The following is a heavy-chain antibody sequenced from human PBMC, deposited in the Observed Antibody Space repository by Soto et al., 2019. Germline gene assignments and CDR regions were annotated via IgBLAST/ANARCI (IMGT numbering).Heavy chain of an antibody. J-gene: IGHJ6*02. Sequence: EVQLVESGGGLIQPGGSLRLSCAASGFTVSSNYMSWVRQAPGKGLEWVSVIYSGGSTYYADSVKGRFTISRDNSKNTLYLQMNSLRAEDTAVYYCASTLFGELRNPLNPYYYYGMDVWGQGTTVTVSS. D-gene: IGHD3-10*02. CDR2: IYSGGST. CDR3: ASTLFGELRNPLNPYYYYGMDV. V-gene: IGHV3-53*01. CDR1: GFTVSSNY.